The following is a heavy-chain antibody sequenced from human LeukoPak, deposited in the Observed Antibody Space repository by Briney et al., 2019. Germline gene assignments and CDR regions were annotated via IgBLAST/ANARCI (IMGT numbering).Heavy chain of an antibody. CDR3: ARAYYDSSGYYYVYFDY. Sequence: GGSLRLSCAASGFTFSTYWMSWVRQTPGEGLEWVANIKHDGSEKYYVDSVKGRFTISRDNAKNSLYLQMNSLRAEDTALYYCARAYYDSSGYYYVYFDYWGQGTLVTVSS. J-gene: IGHJ4*02. CDR1: GFTFSTYW. V-gene: IGHV3-7*01. CDR2: IKHDGSEK. D-gene: IGHD3-22*01.